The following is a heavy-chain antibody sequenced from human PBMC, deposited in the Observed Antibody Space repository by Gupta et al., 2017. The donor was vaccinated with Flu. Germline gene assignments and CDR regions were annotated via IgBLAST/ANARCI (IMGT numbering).Heavy chain of an antibody. CDR3: AXDGQYYXDTSGPGRHWFGP. Sequence: QVQLQESGPGLVKPSETLSLTCTVSGGSITKNFWTWLRQPPGKGLQWIGDIYYRGSTNYNPSLQSRVTISLDTSKNQFSLKLKSVTAADTAVYYXAXDGQYYXDTSGPGRHWFGPWGAGTLVTVSS. CDR1: GGSITKNF. V-gene: IGHV4-59*01. CDR2: IYYRGST. D-gene: IGHD3-22*01. J-gene: IGHJ5*02.